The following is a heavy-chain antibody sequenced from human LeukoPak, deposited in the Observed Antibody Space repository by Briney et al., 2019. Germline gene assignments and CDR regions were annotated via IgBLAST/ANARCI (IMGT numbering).Heavy chain of an antibody. CDR2: IIPILGIA. J-gene: IGHJ6*02. D-gene: IGHD3-3*01. Sequence: AASVTVSFKASGGTFSIYAISWVRQAPGQGRGWMGRIIPILGIANYTQKFQGRVTITADKSTSTAYMELSILRSEDTAVYYCARGPLSPYDFWSGYYRSAYYYGMDVWGQGTTVTVSS. V-gene: IGHV1-69*04. CDR1: GGTFSIYA. CDR3: ARGPLSPYDFWSGYYRSAYYYGMDV.